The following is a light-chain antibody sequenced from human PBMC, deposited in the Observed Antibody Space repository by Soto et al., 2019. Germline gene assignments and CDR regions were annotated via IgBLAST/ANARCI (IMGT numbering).Light chain of an antibody. Sequence: DVQMTQSPSSLSASIGDRVTLTCRASQNIAEFLNWYQQKPGKAPKLLIFAASSLQRGVPARFSGSGSGTDFTLTISSLQPDDFGTYYCQQSYSRVFTFGPGTKVDF. J-gene: IGKJ3*01. CDR2: AAS. CDR1: QNIAEF. V-gene: IGKV1-39*01. CDR3: QQSYSRVFT.